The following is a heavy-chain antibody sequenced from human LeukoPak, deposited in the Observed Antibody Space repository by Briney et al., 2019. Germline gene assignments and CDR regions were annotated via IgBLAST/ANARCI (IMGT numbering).Heavy chain of an antibody. CDR3: AKGDNWNGVGYFDY. V-gene: IGHV3-43D*03. CDR1: GFTFDDYA. D-gene: IGHD1-20*01. J-gene: IGHJ4*02. Sequence: PGGSLRLSCAASGFTFDDYAMHWVRQAPGKGLEWVSLISWDGGSTYYADSVKGRFTISRDNSKNSLYLQMNSLRAEDTALYYCAKGDNWNGVGYFDYWGQGTLVTVSS. CDR2: ISWDGGST.